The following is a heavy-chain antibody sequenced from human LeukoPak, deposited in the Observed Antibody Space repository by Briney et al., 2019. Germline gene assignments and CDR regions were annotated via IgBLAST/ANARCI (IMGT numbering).Heavy chain of an antibody. D-gene: IGHD4-23*01. CDR3: ARLTETTVVTEAFDI. Sequence: GGSLRLSCAASGFTFSGSAIHWVRQASGRGLEWIGRIRDKAHTYATAYTASVKGRFTTSRDDSKNTAYLQMDSLATEDTALYYCARLTETTVVTEAFDIWGQGTLVTVSS. CDR2: IRDKAHTYAT. J-gene: IGHJ3*02. V-gene: IGHV3-73*01. CDR1: GFTFSGSA.